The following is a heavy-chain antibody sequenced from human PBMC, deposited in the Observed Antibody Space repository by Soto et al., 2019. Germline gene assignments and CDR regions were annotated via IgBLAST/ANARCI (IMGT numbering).Heavy chain of an antibody. CDR1: GESFGGFY. V-gene: IGHV4-34*01. CDR3: VHSPNVAVDH. D-gene: IGHD2-15*01. Sequence: SEILSLTCVVYGESFGGFYWSWVRQSPGKGLEWIGEISQTETTAYSPSLKSRVSISADTSKKQFSLTLTSVTAADTAVYYCVHSPNVAVDHWGHGTRVTVSS. CDR2: ISQTETT. J-gene: IGHJ4*01.